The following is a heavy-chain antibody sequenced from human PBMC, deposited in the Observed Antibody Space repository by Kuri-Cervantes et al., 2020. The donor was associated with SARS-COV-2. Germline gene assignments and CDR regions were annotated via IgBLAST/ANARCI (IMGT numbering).Heavy chain of an antibody. V-gene: IGHV3-74*01. D-gene: IGHD6-19*01. CDR3: AREGSGWYVDY. J-gene: IGHJ4*02. CDR2: INSDGSST. CDR1: GFIFSSYW. Sequence: GESLKISCAASGFIFSSYWMHWVRQAPGKGLVWVSRINSDGSSTSYADSVKGRFTISRDNAKNSLYLQMNSLRAEDTAVYYCAREGSGWYVDYWGQGTLVTVSS.